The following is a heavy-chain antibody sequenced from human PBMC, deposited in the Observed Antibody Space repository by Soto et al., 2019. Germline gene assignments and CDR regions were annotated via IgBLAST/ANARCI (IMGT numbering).Heavy chain of an antibody. CDR2: IAYDGSSQ. D-gene: IGHD3-16*02. CDR1: GFIFSNHA. Sequence: QVQLVDSGGGMVQPGTSLRLSCAASGFIFSNHAMHWVRQAPGKGLEWVAGIAYDGSSQYYADSVRGRFTISRDNSRNTLYLQMSSLRVEDTAVYYCVGELSSRRLDYRGQGTLVTVSS. V-gene: IGHV3-30-3*01. J-gene: IGHJ4*02. CDR3: VGELSSRRLDY.